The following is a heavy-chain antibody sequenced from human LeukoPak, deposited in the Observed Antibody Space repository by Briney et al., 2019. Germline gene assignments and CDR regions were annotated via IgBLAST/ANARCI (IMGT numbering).Heavy chain of an antibody. D-gene: IGHD3-10*01. V-gene: IGHV3-7*03. J-gene: IGHJ4*02. CDR1: GFTSSSYW. CDR2: IKQDGSEK. CDR3: AKDTYGRFDF. Sequence: GGSLRLSCAASGFTSSSYWMSWVRQAPGKGLEWVANIKQDGSEKYYVDSVKGRFTISRDNAKNSLYLQMNSLRAEDTATYFCAKDTYGRFDFWGPGTLVTVSS.